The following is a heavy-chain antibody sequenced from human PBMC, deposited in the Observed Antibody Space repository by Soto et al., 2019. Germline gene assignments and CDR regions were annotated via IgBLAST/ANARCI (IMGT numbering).Heavy chain of an antibody. CDR3: ARGCWGTVCNRGGWLAP. J-gene: IGHJ5*02. V-gene: IGHV4-4*02. D-gene: IGHD3-16*01. CDR2: IYQSGST. Sequence: QVQLQASGPGLVKPSGTLSLTCAVSGDSISSNYWWNWVRQPPGKGLEWIGEIYQSGSTKYNPSLKSRVTISIDNSKDQMSLRLTAVTAADPAIYSCARGCWGTVCNRGGWLAPWGQGTLVTVSS. CDR1: GDSISSNYW.